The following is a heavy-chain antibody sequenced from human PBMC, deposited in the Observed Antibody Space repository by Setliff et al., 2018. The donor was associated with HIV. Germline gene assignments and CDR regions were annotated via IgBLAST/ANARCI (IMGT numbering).Heavy chain of an antibody. V-gene: IGHV1-18*01. D-gene: IGHD3-10*01. CDR2: ISASNGKT. CDR3: ARVYYGSGSTGDY. J-gene: IGHJ4*02. CDR1: GYMVTSFG. Sequence: ASVKVSCKASGYMVTSFGISWLRQAPGKGPEWMGWISASNGKTNYAQKFQGRVTMTTDTSTTTAYMELRSLRSDDTAVYYCARVYYGSGSTGDYWGQGTLVTVSS.